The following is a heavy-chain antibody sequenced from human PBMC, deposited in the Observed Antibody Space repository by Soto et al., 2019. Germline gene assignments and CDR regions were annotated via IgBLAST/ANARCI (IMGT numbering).Heavy chain of an antibody. Sequence: EVQLVESGGGLVQPGGSLRLSCAASGFTFSSYWMYWVRQVPGMGLVWVSRINSGGTTTSYADSVKGRFTISRDNAKNTLYLQMNSLRAEDTAIYYCARPNWSDERGACDVWGPGTMVTVSS. CDR1: GFTFSSYW. CDR2: INSGGTTT. V-gene: IGHV3-74*01. CDR3: ARPNWSDERGACDV. J-gene: IGHJ3*01. D-gene: IGHD3-3*01.